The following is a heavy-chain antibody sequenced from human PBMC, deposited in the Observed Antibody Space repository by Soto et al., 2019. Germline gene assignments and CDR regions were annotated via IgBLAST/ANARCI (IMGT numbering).Heavy chain of an antibody. CDR1: GFTFSSYG. Sequence: QVQLVESGGGVVQPGRSLRLSCAASGFTFSSYGMHWVRQAPGKGLEWVAVIWYDGSNKYYADSVKGRFTISRDNSKNTLDLQMNSLRAEDTAVYYCARDGVRGVSNWFDPWGQGTLVTVSS. J-gene: IGHJ5*02. D-gene: IGHD3-10*01. CDR2: IWYDGSNK. CDR3: ARDGVRGVSNWFDP. V-gene: IGHV3-33*01.